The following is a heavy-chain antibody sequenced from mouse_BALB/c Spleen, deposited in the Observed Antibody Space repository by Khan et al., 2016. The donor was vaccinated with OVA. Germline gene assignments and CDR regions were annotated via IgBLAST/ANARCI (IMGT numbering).Heavy chain of an antibody. CDR2: INLTSGYT. CDR1: GYTFTTYW. Sequence: QVQLKESGAELAKPGASVKMSCKASGYTFTTYWMPWVNQRPGQGLEWIGNINLTSGYTDYNEKFKDKATLSADKSSSTAYMQLSSLTSEDSAVYYCTRDRIDYWGQGTTLTVSS. J-gene: IGHJ2*01. V-gene: IGHV1-7*01. CDR3: TRDRIDY.